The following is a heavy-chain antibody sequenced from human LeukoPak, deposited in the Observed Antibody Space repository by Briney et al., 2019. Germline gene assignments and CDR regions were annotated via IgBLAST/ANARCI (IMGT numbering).Heavy chain of an antibody. CDR3: ARADSGYVNFDY. V-gene: IGHV4-34*01. CDR1: GGSFSGYY. Sequence: SETLSLTCAVYGGSFSGYYWSWIRQPPGKGLEWIGEINHSGSTNYNPSLKSRATISVDTSKNQFSLKLSSVTAADTAVYYCARADSGYVNFDYWGQGTLVTVSS. CDR2: INHSGST. J-gene: IGHJ4*02. D-gene: IGHD5-12*01.